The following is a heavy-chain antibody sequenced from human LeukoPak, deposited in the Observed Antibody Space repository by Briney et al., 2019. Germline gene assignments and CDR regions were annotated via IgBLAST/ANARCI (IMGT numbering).Heavy chain of an antibody. D-gene: IGHD3-9*01. CDR1: GFTFSRYS. V-gene: IGHV3-48*01. CDR3: ARQLRYFDWDYYYYYMDV. Sequence: PGGSLRLSCAASGFTFSRYSMNWVRQAPGKGLEWVSYINSSSSTIYYADSVKGRFTISRDNAKNSLYLQMNSLRAEDTAVYYCARQLRYFDWDYYYYYMDVWGKGTTVTVSS. J-gene: IGHJ6*03. CDR2: INSSSSTI.